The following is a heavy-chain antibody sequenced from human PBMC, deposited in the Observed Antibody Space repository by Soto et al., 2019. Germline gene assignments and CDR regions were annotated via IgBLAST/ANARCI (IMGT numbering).Heavy chain of an antibody. CDR2: IHPGGVNI. CDR1: GYSFTSHY. J-gene: IGHJ5*02. Sequence: QVHLVQSGAEVKKPGASVKVSCKGIGYSFTSHYMHWVRQAPGQGLEWMGTIHPGGVNIAYAQKFQGRVTMTKDTSTSTVYMELTSLTSEDTAVYYCARDRSWHDLLWWFDPWGQGTLVTVSS. CDR3: ARDRSWHDLLWWFDP. D-gene: IGHD1-1*01. V-gene: IGHV1-46*03.